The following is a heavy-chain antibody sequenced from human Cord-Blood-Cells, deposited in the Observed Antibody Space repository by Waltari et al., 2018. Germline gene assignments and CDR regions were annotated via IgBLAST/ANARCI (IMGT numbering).Heavy chain of an antibody. D-gene: IGHD6-13*01. Sequence: QVQLQESGPGLVKPSETLSLTCTVSGGSISSYYWSWIRQPPGKGLEWIGYIYYSGSTNYNPSLKSRVTISVDTSKNQFSLKLSSVTAADTAVYYCARLVEYSSIWYYFDYWGQGTLVTVSS. J-gene: IGHJ4*02. V-gene: IGHV4-59*08. CDR1: GGSISSYY. CDR3: ARLVEYSSIWYYFDY. CDR2: IYYSGST.